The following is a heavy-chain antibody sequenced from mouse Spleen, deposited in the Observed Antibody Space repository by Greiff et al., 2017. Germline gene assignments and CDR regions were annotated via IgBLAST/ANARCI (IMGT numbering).Heavy chain of an antibody. J-gene: IGHJ1*01. D-gene: IGHD1-1*01. CDR1: GYSFTSYW. CDR3: TSTVVARYFDV. CDR2: IYPGNSDT. V-gene: IGHV1-5*01. Sequence: DVKLQESGTVLARPGASVKMSCKASGYSFTSYWMHWVKQRPGQGLEWIGAIYPGNSDTSYNQKFKGKAKLTAVTSASTAYMELSSLTNEDSAVYYCTSTVVARYFDVWGAGTTVTVSS.